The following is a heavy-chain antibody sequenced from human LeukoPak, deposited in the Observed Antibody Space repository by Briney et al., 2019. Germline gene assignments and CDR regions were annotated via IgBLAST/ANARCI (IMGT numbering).Heavy chain of an antibody. CDR2: ISKNIGYI. CDR3: ASQLYCSGNSCLTRNFDC. CDR1: GFTFSIYN. Sequence: GGSLRLSCAASGFTFSIYNMNWVRQAPGKGLEWVSSISKNIGYIYYADSVKGRFTISRDNAKNSLYLQMNSLRAEDTAVYYCASQLYCSGNSCLTRNFDCWGQGTLVTVSS. V-gene: IGHV3-21*01. J-gene: IGHJ4*02. D-gene: IGHD2-15*01.